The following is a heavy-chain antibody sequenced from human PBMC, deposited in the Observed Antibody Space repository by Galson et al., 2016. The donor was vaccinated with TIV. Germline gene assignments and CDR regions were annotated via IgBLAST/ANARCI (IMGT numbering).Heavy chain of an antibody. Sequence: TLSLTCTVSGASVSRGGYYWTWIRQPPGKGLEWIGFVYYTGSTEYNTSLKSRLVISRDTSRSQFSLKLTSVTAADTAVYYCARERVEMATIESFSYYMDVWGQGTTVTVSS. J-gene: IGHJ6*03. CDR3: ARERVEMATIESFSYYMDV. V-gene: IGHV4-61*08. D-gene: IGHD5-24*01. CDR1: GASVSRGGYY. CDR2: VYYTGST.